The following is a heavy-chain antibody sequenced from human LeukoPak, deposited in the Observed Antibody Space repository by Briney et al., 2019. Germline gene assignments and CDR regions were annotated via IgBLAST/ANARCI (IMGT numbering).Heavy chain of an antibody. CDR1: GFTFSSYA. CDR3: AKAYYYDSTTRAYYFDS. V-gene: IGHV3-30-3*01. Sequence: GGSLRLSCAASGFTFSSYAMHWVRQAPGKGLEWVAVISYDGSNKYYADSVKGRFTISRDNSKNTLYLQMNSLRAEDTAVYYCAKAYYYDSTTRAYYFDSWGQGTLVTVSS. D-gene: IGHD3-22*01. J-gene: IGHJ4*02. CDR2: ISYDGSNK.